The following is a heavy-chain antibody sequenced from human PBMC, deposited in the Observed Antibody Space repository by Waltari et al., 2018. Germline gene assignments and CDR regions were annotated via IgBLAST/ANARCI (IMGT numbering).Heavy chain of an antibody. CDR3: AKDFPNWASDY. V-gene: IGHV3-30*02. CDR1: GFTFSHYG. Sequence: QLVESGGGVVQHGGSLRLCCAASGFTFSHYGMHWVRQAPGKGLGWVTFIRYDGSNTFYTDSVKGRFITSRDNSKNTLYLQMNSLRTEDTAVYYCAKDFPNWASDYWGQGTLVTVSS. CDR2: IRYDGSNT. D-gene: IGHD7-27*01. J-gene: IGHJ4*02.